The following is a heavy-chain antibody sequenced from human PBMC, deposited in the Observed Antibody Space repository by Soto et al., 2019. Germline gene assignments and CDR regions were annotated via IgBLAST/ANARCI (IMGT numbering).Heavy chain of an antibody. CDR1: GFTFDDYA. Sequence: EVQLVESGGGLVQPGRSLRLSCAASGFTFDDYAMHWVRQGPGKGLEWISGIDWNSGSTDYADSVKGRFTISRDNADKSLYLRMNSLRTEDTALYYCVKGRGSYQVFCGMDVWGQGTTVTVSS. CDR2: IDWNSGST. CDR3: VKGRGSYQVFCGMDV. J-gene: IGHJ6*02. V-gene: IGHV3-9*01. D-gene: IGHD2-2*01.